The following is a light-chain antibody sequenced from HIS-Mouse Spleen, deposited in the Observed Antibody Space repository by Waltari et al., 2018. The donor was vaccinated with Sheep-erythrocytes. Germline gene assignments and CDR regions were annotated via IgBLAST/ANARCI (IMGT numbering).Light chain of an antibody. V-gene: IGLV2-11*01. Sequence: QSALTQPRSVSGSPGQSVTISCTGTSSDVGGYNYVSWYQQHPGKAPKLIIYDVSKRPSGVPDRFSGSKSGNTASLTISGLQADDEADYYCCSYAGSYNHVFATGTKVTVL. J-gene: IGLJ1*01. CDR3: CSYAGSYNHV. CDR2: DVS. CDR1: SSDVGGYNY.